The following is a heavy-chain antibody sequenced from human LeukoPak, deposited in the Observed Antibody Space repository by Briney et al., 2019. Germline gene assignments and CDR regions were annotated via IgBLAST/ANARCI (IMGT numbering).Heavy chain of an antibody. D-gene: IGHD3-22*01. V-gene: IGHV3-23*01. J-gene: IGHJ4*02. CDR1: GFTFSSYA. CDR2: ISDSGGST. Sequence: GGSLRLSCAASGFTFSSYAMSWVRQAPGKGLEWVSAISDSGGSTYYADSVKGRFTISRDNSKNTLYLQMNSLRAEDTAVYYCAKVYDSSGYYYPVWFDYWGQGTLVTVSS. CDR3: AKVYDSSGYYYPVWFDY.